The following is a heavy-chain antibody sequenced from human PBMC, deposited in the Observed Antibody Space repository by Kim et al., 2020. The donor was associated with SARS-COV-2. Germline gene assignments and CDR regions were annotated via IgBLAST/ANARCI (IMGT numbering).Heavy chain of an antibody. D-gene: IGHD6-6*01. CDR3: LRGPKRLAARPSQNYYYG. J-gene: IGHJ6*01. CDR2: INHSGST. CDR1: GGSFSGYY. Sequence: SETLSLTCAVYGGSFSGYYWSWIRQPPGKGLEWIGEINHSGSTNYNPSLKSRVTISVDTSKNQFSLKLSSVTAADTAVYYCLRGPKRLAARPSQNYYYG. V-gene: IGHV4-34*01.